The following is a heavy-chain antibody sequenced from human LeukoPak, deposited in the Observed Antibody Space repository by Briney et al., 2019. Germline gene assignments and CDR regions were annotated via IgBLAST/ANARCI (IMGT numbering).Heavy chain of an antibody. CDR2: IIPIFGTA. V-gene: IGHV1-69*13. D-gene: IGHD3-22*01. J-gene: IGHJ4*02. CDR1: GGTFSSYA. CDR3: ASLEAHYYDSSGYYLDY. Sequence: SVKVSCTASGGTFSSYAISWVRQAPGQGLGWMGGIIPIFGTANYAQKFQGRVTITADESTSTAYMELSSLRSEDTAVYYCASLEAHYYDSSGYYLDYWGQGTLVTVSS.